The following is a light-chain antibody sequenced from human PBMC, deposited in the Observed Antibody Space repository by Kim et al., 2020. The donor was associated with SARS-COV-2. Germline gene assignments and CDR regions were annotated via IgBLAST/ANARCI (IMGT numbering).Light chain of an antibody. CDR3: QVWDASSDHSA. V-gene: IGLV3-21*04. Sequence: SYELTQPPSVSEAPGETARITCGGNNIGSKSVHWYQQKTGQATGVVIYYDRDRPSGIPERFSGSNSGNTATLTISRVEAGDEADYYCQVWDASSDHSAFGSVTHLTVL. CDR2: YDR. CDR1: NIGSKS. J-gene: IGLJ2*01.